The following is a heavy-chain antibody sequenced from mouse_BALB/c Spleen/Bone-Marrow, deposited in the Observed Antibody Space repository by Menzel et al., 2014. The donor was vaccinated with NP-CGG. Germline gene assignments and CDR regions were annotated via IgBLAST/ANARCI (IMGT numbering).Heavy chain of an antibody. CDR2: VDPSDGYT. V-gene: IGHV1-69*02. CDR1: GYTFTTSW. D-gene: IGHD1-3*01. J-gene: IGHJ3*01. CDR3: ARGGDNFAWFAY. Sequence: VQLQQSGAELVTPGASVKLSCKASGYTFTTSWMHWAKQRPGHGLEWIGQVDPSDGYTNYSQMFKGKATLTVDKSSSTAYMQLSSLSSEDSAVYYCARGGDNFAWFAYWGQGTLVTVSA.